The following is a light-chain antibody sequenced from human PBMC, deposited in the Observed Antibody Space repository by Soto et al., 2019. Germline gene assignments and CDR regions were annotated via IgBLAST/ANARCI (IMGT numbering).Light chain of an antibody. J-gene: IGLJ2*01. CDR3: QSYDSSLSGVV. V-gene: IGLV1-40*01. CDR2: GNS. Sequence: QSVLTQPPSVSGAPGQRVTISCTGSSSNIGAGYDVHWYQQLPGTAPKLLIYGNSNRPSGVPDRFSGSKSGTSASLAITGLQAEDAADYYCQSYDSSLSGVVFGGGTKVPVL. CDR1: SSNIGAGYD.